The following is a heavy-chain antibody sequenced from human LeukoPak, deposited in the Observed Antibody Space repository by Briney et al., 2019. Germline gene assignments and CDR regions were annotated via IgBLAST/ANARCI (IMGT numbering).Heavy chain of an antibody. J-gene: IGHJ3*02. V-gene: IGHV4-31*11. D-gene: IGHD3-22*01. Sequence: RSSETLSLTCAVSGGSISSGGYYWSWIRQHPGKGLEWIGYIYYSGSTYYNPSLKSRVTISVDTSKNQFSLKLSSVTAADTAVYCCARHMTVTYDAFDMWGQGTMVTVSS. CDR2: IYYSGST. CDR3: ARHMTVTYDAFDM. CDR1: GGSISSGGYY.